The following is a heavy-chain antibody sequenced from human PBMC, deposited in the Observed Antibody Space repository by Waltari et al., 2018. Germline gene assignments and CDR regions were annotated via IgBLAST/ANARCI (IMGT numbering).Heavy chain of an antibody. J-gene: IGHJ6*02. CDR3: ARDLTVLDYDYGLDV. CDR1: GFSFRDYY. V-gene: IGHV3-11*04. D-gene: IGHD3-3*01. CDR2: VCGRGEMI. Sequence: QVQLVESGGGLVKPGGSLRLSCIASGFSFRDYYLTWIRQDPGKGLEWVSKVCGRGEMINYADSVKGRFTVSRDNAKNSLYLQMNSLRVEDTAVYYCARDLTVLDYDYGLDVWGQGTTVTVS.